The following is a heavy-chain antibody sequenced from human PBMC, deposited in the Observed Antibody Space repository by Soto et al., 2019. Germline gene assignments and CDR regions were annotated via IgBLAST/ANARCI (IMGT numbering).Heavy chain of an antibody. V-gene: IGHV3-21*01. CDR1: GFTFSSYG. J-gene: IGHJ6*02. CDR2: INTFGSNI. Sequence: PGGSLRLSCAASGFTFSSYGMHWVRQAPGKGLEWVSSINTFGSNIYYADSVKGRFTISRDNAEDSLYLQMNSLRAEDTGLYYCARDQDYYDLYYHGMDVWGQGTTVTVSS. CDR3: ARDQDYYDLYYHGMDV. D-gene: IGHD3-22*01.